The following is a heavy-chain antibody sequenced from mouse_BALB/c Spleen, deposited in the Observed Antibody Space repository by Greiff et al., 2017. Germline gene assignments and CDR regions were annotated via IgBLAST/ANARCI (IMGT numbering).Heavy chain of an antibody. CDR1: GYSITSDYA. D-gene: IGHD2-1*01. CDR2: ISYSGST. CDR3: ARWEGNPAWFAY. J-gene: IGHJ3*01. Sequence: EVQRVESGPGLVKPSQSLSLTCTVTGYSITSDYAWNWIRQFPGNKLEWMGYISYSGSTSYNPSLKSRISITRDTSKNQFFLQLNSVTTEDTATYYCARWEGNPAWFAYWGQGTLVTVSA. V-gene: IGHV3-2*02.